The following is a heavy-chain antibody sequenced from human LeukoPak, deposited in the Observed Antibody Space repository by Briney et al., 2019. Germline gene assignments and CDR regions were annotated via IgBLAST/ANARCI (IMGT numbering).Heavy chain of an antibody. CDR1: GFSFSSYW. Sequence: GGPLRLSCAASGFSFSSYWMHWVRQAPGKGLVWVSRINSDGSSTSYADSVKGRFTISRDNAKNTLYLQMNSLRAEDTAVYYCAREDSSGYYYYDYWGQGTLVTVSS. CDR3: AREDSSGYYYYDY. CDR2: INSDGSST. V-gene: IGHV3-74*01. D-gene: IGHD3-22*01. J-gene: IGHJ4*02.